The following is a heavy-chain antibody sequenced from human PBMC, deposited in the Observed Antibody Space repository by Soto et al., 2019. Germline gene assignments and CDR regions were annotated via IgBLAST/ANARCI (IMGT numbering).Heavy chain of an antibody. CDR1: GVSVTTSGYY. D-gene: IGHD3-16*01. CDR2: IDSSGTT. CDR3: ALGMFMDV. J-gene: IGHJ6*03. V-gene: IGHV4-31*03. Sequence: QVQLQESGPGLVKPSQTLSLSCSVSGVSVTTSGYYWNWVRQRPGRGLEWIGYIDSSGTTYYNPSLKTRLAMSVEPSTSQISLNLNSVTAADTALYFCALGMFMDVWGRGTAVTVSS.